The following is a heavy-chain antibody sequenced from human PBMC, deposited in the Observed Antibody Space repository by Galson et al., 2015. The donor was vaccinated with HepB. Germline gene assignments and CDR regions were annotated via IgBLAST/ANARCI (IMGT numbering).Heavy chain of an antibody. CDR3: SPYSYDDDANRLFDF. D-gene: IGHD3-22*01. J-gene: IGHJ4*02. CDR1: GFTFRDAW. CDR2: IKSKDDGETT. Sequence: SLRLSCAASGFTFRDAWVNWVRQAPGRGLEWVGRIKSKDDGETTDYAAFVKGRSTVSRDDAKLSVYLQMNGLKTEDTAVYYCSPYSYDDDANRLFDFWGRGTLVTVTS. V-gene: IGHV3-15*01.